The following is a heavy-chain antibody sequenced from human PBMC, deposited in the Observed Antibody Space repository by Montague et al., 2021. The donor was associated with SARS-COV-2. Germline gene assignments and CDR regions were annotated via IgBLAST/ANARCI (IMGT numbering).Heavy chain of an antibody. D-gene: IGHD3-9*01. Sequence: SLRLSCSASGFTFSSYWMSWVRQAPGKGLEWVANIKQDGSEKYYLDSVKGRFTISRDNAKNSLYLQMNNLRAEDTAVYYCARDWGSGDVLRYFDWFTLKALDYWGQGTLVTVSS. CDR3: ARDWGSGDVLRYFDWFTLKALDY. CDR2: IKQDGSEK. V-gene: IGHV3-7*01. CDR1: GFTFSSYW. J-gene: IGHJ4*02.